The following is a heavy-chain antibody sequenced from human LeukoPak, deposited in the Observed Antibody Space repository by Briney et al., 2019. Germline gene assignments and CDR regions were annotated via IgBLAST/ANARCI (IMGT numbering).Heavy chain of an antibody. CDR1: GGSISSGGYY. CDR2: IYYRGST. Sequence: PSETLSLTCTVSGGSISSGGYYWSWIRQHPGKGLEWIGYIYYRGSTYYNPSLKSRVTISVDTSKNQFSLKLSSVTAADTAVYYCAVQTIFGVAEYDYWGQGTLVTVSS. J-gene: IGHJ4*02. D-gene: IGHD3-3*01. V-gene: IGHV4-31*03. CDR3: AVQTIFGVAEYDY.